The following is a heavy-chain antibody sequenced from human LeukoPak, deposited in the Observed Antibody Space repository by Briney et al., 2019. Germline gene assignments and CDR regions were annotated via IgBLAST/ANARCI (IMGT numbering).Heavy chain of an antibody. Sequence: SETLSLTCTVSGGSISSSSYYWGWIRQPPGKGLEWIRSIYYSGSTYYNPSLKSRVTISVDTSKNQFSLKLSSVTAADTAVYYCARQKLDIVVVPAAPFDYWGQGTLVTVSS. D-gene: IGHD2-2*03. CDR3: ARQKLDIVVVPAAPFDY. CDR1: GGSISSSSYY. V-gene: IGHV4-39*01. CDR2: IYYSGST. J-gene: IGHJ4*02.